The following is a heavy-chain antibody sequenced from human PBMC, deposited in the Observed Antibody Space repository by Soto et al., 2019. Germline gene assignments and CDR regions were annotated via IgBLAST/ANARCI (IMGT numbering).Heavy chain of an antibody. CDR1: GGSISSSSYY. Sequence: QLQLQESGPGLVKPSETLSLTCTVFGGSISSSSYYWGWIRQPPGKGLEWIGSFVYSGRTYYSPSLKSRVTISVDTSKNQFSLKLNSVTAADTAVYYCARQLMITFGGVIEDYGMDVWGQGTTVTVSS. CDR2: FVYSGRT. V-gene: IGHV4-39*01. CDR3: ARQLMITFGGVIEDYGMDV. J-gene: IGHJ6*02. D-gene: IGHD3-16*02.